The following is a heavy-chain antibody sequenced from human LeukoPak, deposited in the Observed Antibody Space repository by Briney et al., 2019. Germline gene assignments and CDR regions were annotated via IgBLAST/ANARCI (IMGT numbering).Heavy chain of an antibody. V-gene: IGHV4-39*01. CDR2: IYYSGST. CDR1: GGSISSSSYY. D-gene: IGHD5-18*01. CDR3: ARRGQAMRSRKGFDY. Sequence: SETLSLTCTVSGGSISSSSYYWGWVRQPPGKGLEWIGSIYYSGSTYYNPSLTSRVTISVDTSKNQFSLKLSSVTAADTAVYYCARRGQAMRSRKGFDYWGQGTLVTVSS. J-gene: IGHJ4*02.